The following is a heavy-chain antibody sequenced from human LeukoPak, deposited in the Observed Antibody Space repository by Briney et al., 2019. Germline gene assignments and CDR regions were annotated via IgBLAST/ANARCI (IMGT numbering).Heavy chain of an antibody. J-gene: IGHJ3*02. CDR1: GGSISSYY. V-gene: IGHV4-59*01. CDR3: ASVLRDSSSWIFYAFDI. Sequence: SETLSLTCTVSGGSISSYYWSWIRQPPGKGLEWIGYIYYSGSTNYNPSLKSRVTISVDTSKNQFSLKLSSVTAADTAVYYCASVLRDSSSWIFYAFDIWGQGTMVTVSS. D-gene: IGHD6-13*01. CDR2: IYYSGST.